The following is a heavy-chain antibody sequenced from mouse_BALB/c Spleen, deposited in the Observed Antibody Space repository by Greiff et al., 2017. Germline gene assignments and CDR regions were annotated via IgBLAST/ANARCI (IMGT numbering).Heavy chain of an antibody. CDR3: ARRRAWRDGSSYVGYAMDD. Sequence: EVQLQQSGPGLVKPSQSLSLTCTVTGYSITSDYAWNWIRQFPGNKLEWMGYISYSGSTSYNPSLKSRISITRDTSKNQFFLQLNSVTTEDTATYYCARRRAWRDGSSYVGYAMDDWGQGTSVTVSS. V-gene: IGHV3-2*02. CDR2: ISYSGST. CDR1: GYSITSDYA. D-gene: IGHD1-1*01. J-gene: IGHJ4*01.